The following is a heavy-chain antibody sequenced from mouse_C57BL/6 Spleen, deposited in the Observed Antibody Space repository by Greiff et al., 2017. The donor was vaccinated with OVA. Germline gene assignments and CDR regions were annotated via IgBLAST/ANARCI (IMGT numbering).Heavy chain of an antibody. Sequence: EVKLVESGGGLVKPGGSLKLSCAASGFTFSSYTMSWVRQTPEKRLEWVATISGGGGNTYYPDSVKGRFTISRDNAKNTLYLQLSSLRSEDTALYYCAKHSNPFAYWGQGTLVTVSA. D-gene: IGHD2-5*01. V-gene: IGHV5-9*01. J-gene: IGHJ3*01. CDR2: ISGGGGNT. CDR3: AKHSNPFAY. CDR1: GFTFSSYT.